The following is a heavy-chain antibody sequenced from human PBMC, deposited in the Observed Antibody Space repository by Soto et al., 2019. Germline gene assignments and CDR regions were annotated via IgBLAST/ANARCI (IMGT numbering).Heavy chain of an antibody. Sequence: QVQLVQSGAEVKKPGASVKVSCKASGYTFTSYGISWVRQAPGQGLEWMGWISAYNGNTHYAQKLQGRVTMTTDTSPSTAYLALRSMRSDDTAVYYCARDNYGAGGYYIPPFLSLGYWGHGTLVTVSS. CDR3: ARDNYGAGGYYIPPFLSLGY. CDR1: GYTFTSYG. D-gene: IGHD3-10*01. CDR2: ISAYNGNT. V-gene: IGHV1-18*01. J-gene: IGHJ4*01.